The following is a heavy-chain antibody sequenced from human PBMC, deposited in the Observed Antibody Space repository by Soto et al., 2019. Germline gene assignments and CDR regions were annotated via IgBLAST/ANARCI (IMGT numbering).Heavy chain of an antibody. J-gene: IGHJ5*02. Sequence: LSLTCAVYGGSFSGYYWSWIRQPPGKGLEWIGEINHSGSTNYNPSLKSRVTISVDTSKNQFSLKLSSVTAADTAVYYCARDQLEGNWFDPWGQGTLVTVSS. CDR2: INHSGST. D-gene: IGHD1-1*01. V-gene: IGHV4-34*01. CDR1: GGSFSGYY. CDR3: ARDQLEGNWFDP.